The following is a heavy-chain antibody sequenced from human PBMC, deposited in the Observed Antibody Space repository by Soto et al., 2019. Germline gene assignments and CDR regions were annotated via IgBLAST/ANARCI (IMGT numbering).Heavy chain of an antibody. V-gene: IGHV1-69*12. J-gene: IGHJ6*02. CDR3: ARAPVGVVAGRYYYGMDV. D-gene: IGHD3-22*01. CDR1: GGTFSSYA. Sequence: QVQLVQSGAEVKKPGSSVKVSCKASGGTFSSYAISWVRQAPGQGLEWMGGIIPIFGTANYAQKFQGRVTITADESTSTAYMGLSSLRSEDTAVYYCARAPVGVVAGRYYYGMDVWGQGTTVTVSS. CDR2: IIPIFGTA.